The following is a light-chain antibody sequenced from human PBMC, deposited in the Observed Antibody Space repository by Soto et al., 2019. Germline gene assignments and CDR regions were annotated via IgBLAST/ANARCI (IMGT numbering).Light chain of an antibody. V-gene: IGKV3-20*01. CDR3: QQYGGSPPFT. Sequence: EIVLTQSPGTLSLSPGERATLSCRASQGVSSYYLTWYQHKPGQAPRLLIYGTSTRASGVPDRFSGSGSGTDFTLTISRLEPEDFAVYYYQQYGGSPPFTFGPGTKVD. CDR1: QGVSSYY. J-gene: IGKJ3*01. CDR2: GTS.